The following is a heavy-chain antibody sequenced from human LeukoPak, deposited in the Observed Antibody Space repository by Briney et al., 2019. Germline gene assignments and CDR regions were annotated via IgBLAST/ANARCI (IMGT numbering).Heavy chain of an antibody. J-gene: IGHJ6*03. Sequence: GGSLRLSCAASGFTFSDHYMDGVRQAPGKGLKGVGRSRNKANSYSKTFGNSVKGRLNISRDESENSLYLQLNSLQTEDGGVYYCVRLSRGAMNYYMDVWGKGTTVTISS. CDR1: GFTFSDHY. CDR2: SRNKANSYSK. D-gene: IGHD3-10*01. CDR3: VRLSRGAMNYYMDV. V-gene: IGHV3-72*01.